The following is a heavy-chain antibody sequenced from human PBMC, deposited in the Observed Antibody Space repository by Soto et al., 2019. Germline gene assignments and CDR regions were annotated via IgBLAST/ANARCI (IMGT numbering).Heavy chain of an antibody. Sequence: QVQLVQSGAEVKKPGASVKVSCKASGYTFTSYGISWVRQAPGQGLEWMGWTSANNGNTNNAQYLQGRVTMTTGSTTSKAYMELRSLRSDDTAVYYCARETGDRVDFDYWGQGTLVTVSS. D-gene: IGHD7-27*01. CDR2: TSANNGNT. J-gene: IGHJ4*02. V-gene: IGHV1-18*01. CDR3: ARETGDRVDFDY. CDR1: GYTFTSYG.